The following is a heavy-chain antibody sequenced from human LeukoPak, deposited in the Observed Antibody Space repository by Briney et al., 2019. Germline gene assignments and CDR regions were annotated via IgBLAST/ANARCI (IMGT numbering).Heavy chain of an antibody. CDR1: GFTFSSYA. CDR2: ISSSSSYI. V-gene: IGHV3-21*01. D-gene: IGHD6-19*01. CDR3: ARDFPSAVAPYFDY. J-gene: IGHJ4*02. Sequence: GGSLRLSCAASGFTFSSYATGWVRQAPGKGLEWVSSISSSSSYIYYADSVKGRFTISRDNAKNSLYLQMNSLRAEDTAVYYCARDFPSAVAPYFDYWGQGTLVTVSS.